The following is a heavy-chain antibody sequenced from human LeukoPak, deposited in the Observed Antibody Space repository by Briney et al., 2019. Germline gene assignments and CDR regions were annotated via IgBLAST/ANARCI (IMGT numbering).Heavy chain of an antibody. CDR3: ARSAESSSWVEFDY. D-gene: IGHD6-13*01. J-gene: IGHJ4*02. Sequence: GASVKVSCKTSEYTFTGYYMHWVRQAPGQGLEWMGWINPNSGGTNYAQKFQVRGTMTRDTSISTAYMELSRLRSDDTAVYYCARSAESSSWVEFDYWAREPWSPSPQ. CDR1: EYTFTGYY. CDR2: INPNSGGT. V-gene: IGHV1-2*02.